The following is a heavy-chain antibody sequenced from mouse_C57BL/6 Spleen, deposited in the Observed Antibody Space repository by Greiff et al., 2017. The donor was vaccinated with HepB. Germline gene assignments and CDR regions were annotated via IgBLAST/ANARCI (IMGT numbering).Heavy chain of an antibody. Sequence: EVKVVESGGGLVKPGGSLKLSCAASGFTFSDYGMHWVRQAPEKGLEWVAYISSGSSTIYYADTVKGRFTISRDNAKNTLFLQMTSLRSEDTAMYYCARGRSSYAMDYWGQGTSVTVSS. CDR2: ISSGSSTI. J-gene: IGHJ4*01. CDR3: ARGRSSYAMDY. CDR1: GFTFSDYG. V-gene: IGHV5-17*01.